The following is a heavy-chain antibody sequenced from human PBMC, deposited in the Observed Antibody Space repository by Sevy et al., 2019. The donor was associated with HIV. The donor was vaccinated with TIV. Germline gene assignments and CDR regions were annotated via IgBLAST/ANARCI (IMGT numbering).Heavy chain of an antibody. J-gene: IGHJ6*02. CDR3: AKGYCDGGSCPRDYYYYGMDV. Sequence: GGSLRLSCAASGFTFSTYAMNWVRQAPGKGLEWVSSISRSGGSTYSADSVEGRFTISRDNFKTTLYLQLSSLRVDDTAVYYCAKGYCDGGSCPRDYYYYGMDVWGQGTTVIVSS. CDR1: GFTFSTYA. V-gene: IGHV3-23*01. D-gene: IGHD2-15*01. CDR2: ISRSGGST.